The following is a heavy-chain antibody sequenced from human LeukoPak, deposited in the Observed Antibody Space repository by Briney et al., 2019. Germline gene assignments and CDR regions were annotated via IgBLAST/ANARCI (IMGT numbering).Heavy chain of an antibody. V-gene: IGHV3-48*04. CDR1: GFTFSSYS. J-gene: IGHJ4*02. Sequence: GGSLRLSCAASGFTFSSYSMNWVRQAPGKGLEWVSYISSSSSTIYYADSVKGRFTISRDNAKNSLYLQMNSLRAEDTAVYYCARESRQWLVLGGVDYWGQGTLVTVSS. D-gene: IGHD6-19*01. CDR3: ARESRQWLVLGGVDY. CDR2: ISSSSSTI.